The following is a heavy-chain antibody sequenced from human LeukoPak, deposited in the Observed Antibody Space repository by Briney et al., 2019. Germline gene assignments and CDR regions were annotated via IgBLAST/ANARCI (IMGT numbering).Heavy chain of an antibody. Sequence: PSETLSLTCTVSGGSISSSNFYWGWIRQPPGKGLEWIGEINDSGSSNYIPSLKSRVTISVDRSKNQFSLKLSSVTAADTAVYYCARVRIAAAGPGYNWFDPWGQGTLVTVSS. D-gene: IGHD6-13*01. CDR3: ARVRIAAAGPGYNWFDP. V-gene: IGHV4-39*07. J-gene: IGHJ5*02. CDR2: INDSGSS. CDR1: GGSISSSNFY.